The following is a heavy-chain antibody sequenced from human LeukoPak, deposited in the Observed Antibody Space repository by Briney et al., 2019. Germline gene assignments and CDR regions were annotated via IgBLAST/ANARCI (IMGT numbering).Heavy chain of an antibody. J-gene: IGHJ4*02. D-gene: IGHD2-2*01. V-gene: IGHV4-39*07. CDR1: GGSISSSSYY. CDR2: IYYSGST. Sequence: SETLSLTCTVSGGSISSSSYYWGWIRQPPGKGLEWIGSIYYSGSTYYNPSLKSRVTISVDTSKNQFSLKLSSVTAADTAVYYCASERSTSPYYFDYWGQGTLVTVSS. CDR3: ASERSTSPYYFDY.